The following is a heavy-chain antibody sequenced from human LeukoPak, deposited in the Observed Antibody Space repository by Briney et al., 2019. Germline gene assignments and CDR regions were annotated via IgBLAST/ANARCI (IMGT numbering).Heavy chain of an antibody. CDR1: GFTFSSYG. V-gene: IGHV3-30*03. J-gene: IGHJ4*02. CDR2: ISYDGSNK. Sequence: PGRSLRLSCAASGFTFSSYGMHWVRQAPGKGLEWVAVISYDGSNKYYADSVKGRFTISRDNSKNTLYLQMNSLRAEDTAVYYCAAGYCSSTGCRTTPKYYFDYWGQGTLVTVSS. D-gene: IGHD2-2*01. CDR3: AAGYCSSTGCRTTPKYYFDY.